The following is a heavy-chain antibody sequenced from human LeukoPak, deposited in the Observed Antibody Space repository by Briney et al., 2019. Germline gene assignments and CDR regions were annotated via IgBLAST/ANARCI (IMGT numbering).Heavy chain of an antibody. CDR1: GGFISSYY. Sequence: SETLSLTCTVSGGFISSYYWSWIRQPPGKGLEWIGYIYYSGSTNYNPSLKSRVTISVDTSKNQFSLKLSSVTAADTAVYYCARLGYSSTLNYWGQGTLVTVSS. CDR3: ARLGYSSTLNY. D-gene: IGHD6-19*01. V-gene: IGHV4-59*08. CDR2: IYYSGST. J-gene: IGHJ4*02.